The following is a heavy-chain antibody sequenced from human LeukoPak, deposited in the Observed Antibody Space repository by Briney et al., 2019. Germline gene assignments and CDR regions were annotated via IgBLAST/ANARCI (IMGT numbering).Heavy chain of an antibody. CDR3: ARMDLGSSVYSHFDY. D-gene: IGHD3-22*01. CDR1: GGSISSYY. Sequence: SETLSLTCTVSGGSISSYYWSWIRQPPGKGLEWIGEINHSGSTNYNPSLKSRVTISVDTSKNQFSLKLSSVTAADTAVYYCARMDLGSSVYSHFDYGGQGTLVTVSS. J-gene: IGHJ4*02. CDR2: INHSGST. V-gene: IGHV4-34*01.